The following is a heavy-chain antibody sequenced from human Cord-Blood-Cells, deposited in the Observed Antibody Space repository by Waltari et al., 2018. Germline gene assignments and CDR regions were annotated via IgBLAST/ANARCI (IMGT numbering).Heavy chain of an antibody. CDR3: ARVFPPYYDSSNN. CDR1: GYSISSGYY. CDR2: IYHSGST. D-gene: IGHD3-22*01. V-gene: IGHV4-38-2*01. Sequence: QVQLQESGPGLVKPSETLSLTCAVSGYSISSGYYCGWIRQPPGKGLAWIGSIYHSGSTYYNPSLKSRVTISVDTSKNQFSLKLSSVTAADTAVYYCARVFPPYYDSSNNWGQGTLVTVSS. J-gene: IGHJ4*02.